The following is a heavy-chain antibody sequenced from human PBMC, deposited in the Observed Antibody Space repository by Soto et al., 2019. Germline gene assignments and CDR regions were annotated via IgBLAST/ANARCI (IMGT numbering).Heavy chain of an antibody. D-gene: IGHD1-1*01. J-gene: IGHJ5*02. CDR1: GGPITYW. CDR3: AKHVTDSGTRGYDS. CDR2: VSQRGGT. V-gene: IGHV4-4*02. Sequence: QVQLQESGPGLVSPSGTLSLTCAVSGGPITYWLSWVRQSPGKGLEWIGEVSQRGGTNYMPSLKSRVTISIDNSRNQIFLHLTSVTAADTAVYFCAKHVTDSGTRGYDSWGQGILVTVSS.